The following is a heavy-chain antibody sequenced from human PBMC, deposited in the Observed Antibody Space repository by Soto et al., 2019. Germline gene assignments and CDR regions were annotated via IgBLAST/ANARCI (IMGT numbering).Heavy chain of an antibody. CDR1: GFTFSTHS. Sequence: PGGSLRLSCAASGFTFSTHSMNWVRQAPGKGLEWVSSISSSSNYINYADSVKGRFTISRDNAKSSLYLQMNSLRAEDTAVYYCASGADYYYYVMDVWGQGNTVTVSS. V-gene: IGHV3-21*01. CDR3: ASGADYYYYVMDV. J-gene: IGHJ6*02. CDR2: ISSSSNYI. D-gene: IGHD3-10*01.